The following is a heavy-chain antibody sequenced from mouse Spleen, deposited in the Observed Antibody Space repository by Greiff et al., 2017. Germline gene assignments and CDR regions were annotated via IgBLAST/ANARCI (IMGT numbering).Heavy chain of an antibody. Sequence: QVQLQQSGTVLARPGASVKMSCKTSGYTFTSYWMHWVKQRPGQGLEWIGNINPSNGGTNYNEKFKSKATLTVDKSSSTAYMQLSSLTSEDSAVYYCARTIRYYAMDYWGQGTSVTVSS. V-gene: IGHV1-53*01. J-gene: IGHJ4*01. CDR2: INPSNGGT. CDR1: GYTFTSYW. CDR3: ARTIRYYAMDY.